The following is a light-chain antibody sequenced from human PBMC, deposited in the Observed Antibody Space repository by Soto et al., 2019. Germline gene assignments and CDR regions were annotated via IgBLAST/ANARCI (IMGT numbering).Light chain of an antibody. CDR1: NTDIGVYDY. CDR3: SSYTTRATLV. Sequence: QSVLTQPASVSGSPGQSITISCTGTNTDIGVYDYVSWYQQHPGKAPKVIIYEVTNRPSGVSNRFSGSKSGDTASLTISGLQSEDEADYYCSSYTTRATLVFGGGTKVTVL. V-gene: IGLV2-14*01. CDR2: EVT. J-gene: IGLJ3*02.